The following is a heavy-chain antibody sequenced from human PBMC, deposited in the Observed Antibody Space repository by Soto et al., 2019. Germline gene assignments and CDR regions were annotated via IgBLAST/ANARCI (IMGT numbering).Heavy chain of an antibody. CDR2: INSDGSST. D-gene: IGHD6-19*01. CDR1: GFTFSSYW. V-gene: IGHV3-74*01. Sequence: EVQLVESGGGLVQPGGSLRLSCAASGFTFSSYWMHWVRQAPGKGLVWVSRINSDGSSTSYADSVKGRFTISRDNAKNMMYQQMNRLRAEDTAVYYCARSIRVAVAGYYYYYGRDVWGQGTTVTVSS. CDR3: ARSIRVAVAGYYYYYGRDV. J-gene: IGHJ6*02.